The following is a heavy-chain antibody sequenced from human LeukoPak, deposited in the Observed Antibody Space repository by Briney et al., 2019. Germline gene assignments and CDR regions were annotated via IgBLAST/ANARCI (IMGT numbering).Heavy chain of an antibody. V-gene: IGHV3-30*02. D-gene: IGHD6-19*01. CDR3: AKDGDVEQWLVRAFDY. CDR1: GFTFSSYG. J-gene: IGHJ4*02. Sequence: GGSLRLSCAASGFTFSSYGMHWVRQAPGKGLEWVAFIRYDGSNKYYADSVKGRFTISRDNSKNTLYLRMNSLRPEDTAVYYCAKDGDVEQWLVRAFDYWGQGTLVTVSS. CDR2: IRYDGSNK.